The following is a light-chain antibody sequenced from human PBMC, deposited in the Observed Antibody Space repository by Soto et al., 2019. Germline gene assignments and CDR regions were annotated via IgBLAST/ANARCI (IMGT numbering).Light chain of an antibody. V-gene: IGKV1-27*01. CDR3: HKDSRVPV. CDR2: AAS. Sequence: DIQMTQSPTSLSASVGDRVTITCRASQGIRNYVAWYQQKPGKAPKLLIYAASTLQSGVPSRFSGSGSGTVFTRTINSLQPDDVATYSCHKDSRVPVFGPGTKVEIK. J-gene: IGKJ3*01. CDR1: QGIRNY.